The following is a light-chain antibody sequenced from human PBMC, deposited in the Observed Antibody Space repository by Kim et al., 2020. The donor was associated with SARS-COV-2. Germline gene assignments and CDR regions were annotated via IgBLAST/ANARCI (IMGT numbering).Light chain of an antibody. CDR2: GAS. CDR1: QSVSSN. Sequence: VSPGERATLSCRASQSVSSNLAWYQQKPGQAPRLLIYGASTRATGIPVTFSGSGSGTEFTLTISSLQSEDFAVYYCQQYNNWPLTFGGGTKVEIK. CDR3: QQYNNWPLT. V-gene: IGKV3-15*01. J-gene: IGKJ4*01.